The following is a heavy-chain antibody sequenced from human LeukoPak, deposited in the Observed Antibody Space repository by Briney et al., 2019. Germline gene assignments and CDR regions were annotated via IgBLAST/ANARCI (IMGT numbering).Heavy chain of an antibody. D-gene: IGHD2-15*01. J-gene: IGHJ6*03. CDR1: GFTFSSYS. Sequence: GGSLRLSCAASGFTFSSYSMNWVRQAPGKGLEWVSYISSSGSTIYYADSVKGRFTISRDNAKNSLYLQMNSLRAEDTAVYYCARKSCSGGSCYYGNYYYYMDVWGKGTTVTISS. CDR3: ARKSCSGGSCYYGNYYYYMDV. V-gene: IGHV3-48*04. CDR2: ISSSGSTI.